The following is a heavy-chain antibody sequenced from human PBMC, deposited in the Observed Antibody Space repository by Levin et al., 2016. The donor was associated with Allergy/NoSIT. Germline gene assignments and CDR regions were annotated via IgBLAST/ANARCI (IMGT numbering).Heavy chain of an antibody. D-gene: IGHD1-1*01. CDR3: ARCNWNDAPDY. J-gene: IGHJ4*02. V-gene: IGHV3-21*01. CDR1: GFTFSSYS. Sequence: ESLKISCAASGFTFSSYSMNWVRQAPGKGLEWVSSISSSSSYIYYADSVKGRFTISRDNAKNSLYLQMNSLRAEDTAVYYCARCNWNDAPDYWGQGTLVTVSS. CDR2: ISSSSSYI.